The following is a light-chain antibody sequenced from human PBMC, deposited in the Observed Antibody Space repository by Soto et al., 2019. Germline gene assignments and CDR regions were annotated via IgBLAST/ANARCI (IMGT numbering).Light chain of an antibody. V-gene: IGKV3D-11*02. CDR1: QSVSSD. CDR2: GAS. Sequence: IVMPRSPATLSLSPWEISTLSCRASQSVSSDLACYQHKPGQAPRLLIYGASTRATGIPARFSGRGSGTDFTLTISSLEPEDFAVYYCQQRKNWQVTFGQGTRLEI. CDR3: QQRKNWQVT. J-gene: IGKJ5*01.